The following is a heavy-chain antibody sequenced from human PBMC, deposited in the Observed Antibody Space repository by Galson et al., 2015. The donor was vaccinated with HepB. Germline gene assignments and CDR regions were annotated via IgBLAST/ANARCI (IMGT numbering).Heavy chain of an antibody. CDR3: AAGRFREPRFFGY. CDR2: IVVGSGNT. J-gene: IGHJ4*02. D-gene: IGHD3-16*01. V-gene: IGHV1-58*02. Sequence: KASGGTFSSYAISWVRQAPGQRLEWIGWIVVGSGNTNYAQKFQERVTITRDMSTSTAYMELSSLRSEDTAVYYCAAGRFREPRFFGYWGQGTLVTVSS. CDR1: GGTFSSYA.